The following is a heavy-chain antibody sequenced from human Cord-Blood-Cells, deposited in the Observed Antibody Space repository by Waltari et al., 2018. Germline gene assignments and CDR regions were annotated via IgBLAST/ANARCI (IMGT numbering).Heavy chain of an antibody. V-gene: IGHV4-38-2*02. J-gene: IGHJ3*02. D-gene: IGHD2-8*01. CDR1: GYSISSGYY. CDR3: ARVLGYCTNGVCYTGIVVAGFAFDI. CDR2: IYHSVST. Sequence: QVQLQESGPGLVKPPETLSPTCTVSGYSISSGYYWGWIRQPPGKGQEWIASIYHSVSTYYNPSLKSRVTISVDTSKNQFSLKLSSVTAADTAVYYCARVLGYCTNGVCYTGIVVAGFAFDIWGQGTMVTVSS.